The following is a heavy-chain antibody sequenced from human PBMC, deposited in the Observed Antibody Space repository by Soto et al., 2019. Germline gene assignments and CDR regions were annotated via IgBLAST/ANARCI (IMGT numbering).Heavy chain of an antibody. V-gene: IGHV4-39*01. J-gene: IGHJ6*03. CDR3: SVRSEGDYYYFMAV. CDR1: GGSISSSSYY. Sequence: SETLSLTCAVSGGSISSSSYYWGWIRQPPGKGLEWIGSIYYSGSTYYNPSLRSRVTISVDTSKNQFSLKLSSVTAADTAVYYCSVRSEGDYYYFMAVWGQGTTVTVSS. CDR2: IYYSGST.